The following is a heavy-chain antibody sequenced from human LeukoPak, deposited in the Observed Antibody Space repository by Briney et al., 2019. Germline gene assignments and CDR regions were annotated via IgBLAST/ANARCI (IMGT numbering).Heavy chain of an antibody. V-gene: IGHV3-23*01. CDR2: ISGSGGTT. D-gene: IGHD3-9*01. CDR3: ARSGKIYFDWLLDY. J-gene: IGHJ4*02. Sequence: PGGTLRLSCAASGFTFSSYGMSWVRQAPGKGLDWVSAISGSGGTTYYADSVKGRFTISWDNAKKSLYLQMNSLRAEDTAVYYCARSGKIYFDWLLDYWGQGTLVTVSS. CDR1: GFTFSSYG.